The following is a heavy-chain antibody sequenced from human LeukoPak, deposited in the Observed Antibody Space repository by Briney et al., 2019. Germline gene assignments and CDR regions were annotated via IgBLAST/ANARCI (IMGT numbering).Heavy chain of an antibody. Sequence: SVKVSXKASGGTFSSYTISWLRQAPGQGLEWIGRIIPIPGIANYAQKFQGRVTITADKSTSTAYMELSSLRSEDTAVYYCATVPSVVPNVDRNYYMDVWGKGTTVTVSS. CDR1: GGTFSSYT. J-gene: IGHJ6*03. D-gene: IGHD5-12*01. V-gene: IGHV1-69*02. CDR2: IIPIPGIA. CDR3: ATVPSVVPNVDRNYYMDV.